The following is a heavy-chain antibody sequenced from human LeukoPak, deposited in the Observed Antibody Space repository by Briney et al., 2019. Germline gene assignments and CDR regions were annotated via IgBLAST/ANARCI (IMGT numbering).Heavy chain of an antibody. CDR3: ARGIGYCSSTSCYYYYYGMDV. V-gene: IGHV4-34*01. CDR1: GGSFSGYY. CDR2: INHSGST. D-gene: IGHD2-2*01. Sequence: SETLSLTCAVYGGSFSGYYWSWIRLPPGKGLEWIGEINHSGSTNYNPSLKSRVTISVDTSKNQFSLKLSSVTAADTAVYYCARGIGYCSSTSCYYYYYGMDVWGQGTTVTVSS. J-gene: IGHJ6*02.